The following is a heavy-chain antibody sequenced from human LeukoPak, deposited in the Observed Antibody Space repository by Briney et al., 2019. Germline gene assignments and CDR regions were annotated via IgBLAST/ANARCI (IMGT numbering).Heavy chain of an antibody. CDR3: ARDRRGLSYGVCYPNY. D-gene: IGHD2-8*01. CDR2: INPSGGST. J-gene: IGHJ4*02. V-gene: IGHV1-46*01. CDR1: GYTFTSYY. Sequence: WASVKVSCKASGYTFTSYYMHWVRQAPGQGLEWMGIINPSGGSTSYAQKFQGRVTMTRDTSTSTVYMELSSLRSEETAVYYCARDRRGLSYGVCYPNYWGEGTLVTVSS.